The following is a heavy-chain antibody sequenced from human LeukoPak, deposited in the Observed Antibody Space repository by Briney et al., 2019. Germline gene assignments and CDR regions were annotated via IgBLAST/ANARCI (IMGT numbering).Heavy chain of an antibody. J-gene: IGHJ3*02. CDR1: GGSISSSNW. D-gene: IGHD3-22*01. Sequence: SETLSLTCTVSGGSISSSNWWNWVRQPPGKGLEWIGEIYLSGRTTYSPSLKSRATISADKSKNQFSLRLSSVTAADTAVYYCASGFYNSSGFYAAFDIWGLGTLVTVSS. CDR3: ASGFYNSSGFYAAFDI. CDR2: IYLSGRT. V-gene: IGHV4-4*02.